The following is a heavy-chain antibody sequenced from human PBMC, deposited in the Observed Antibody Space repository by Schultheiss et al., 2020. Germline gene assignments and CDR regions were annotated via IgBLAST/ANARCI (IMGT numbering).Heavy chain of an antibody. J-gene: IGHJ3*02. D-gene: IGHD3-10*01. CDR3: ARGAPDYYGGGAFDI. V-gene: IGHV4-39*07. CDR2: IYHSGST. Sequence: SETLSLTCTVSGGSISSGDYYWSWIRQPPGKGLEWIGEIYHSGSTNYNPSLKSRVTISVDKSKNQFSLKLSSVTAADTAVYYCARGAPDYYGGGAFDIWGQGTMVTVSS. CDR1: GGSISSGDYY.